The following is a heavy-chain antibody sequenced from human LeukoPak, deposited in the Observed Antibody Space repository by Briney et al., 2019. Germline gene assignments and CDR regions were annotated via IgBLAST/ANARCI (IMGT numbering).Heavy chain of an antibody. V-gene: IGHV1-2*02. CDR3: ARNPPYCTSTSCYNDY. D-gene: IGHD2-2*02. CDR2: INPNSGGT. CDR1: GYTFTIYY. Sequence: TSVKVSCKASGYTFTIYYMHWVRHAPGQGLEWMGWINPNSGGTSHAERFQGRVTMTRDTSISTAYMELSGLTSDDPAVYYCARNPPYCTSTSCYNDYWGQGTLVTVSS. J-gene: IGHJ4*02.